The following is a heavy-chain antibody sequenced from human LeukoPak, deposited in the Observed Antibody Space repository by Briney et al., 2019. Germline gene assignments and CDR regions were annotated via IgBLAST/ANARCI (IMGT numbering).Heavy chain of an antibody. Sequence: ASVKVSCKASGGTFSSYAISWVRQATGQGLEWMGWMNPNSGNTGYAQKFQGRVTMTRNTSISTAYMELSSLRSEGTAVYYCARGGVRGVIIFHYYYGMDVWGQGTTVTVSS. CDR2: MNPNSGNT. CDR3: ARGGVRGVIIFHYYYGMDV. J-gene: IGHJ6*02. V-gene: IGHV1-8*02. CDR1: GGTFSSYA. D-gene: IGHD3-10*01.